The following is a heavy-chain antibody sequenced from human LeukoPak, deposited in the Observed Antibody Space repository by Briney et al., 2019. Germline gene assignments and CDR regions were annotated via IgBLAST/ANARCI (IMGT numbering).Heavy chain of an antibody. CDR3: AKDSGYYDSSGYSYPDY. D-gene: IGHD3-22*01. CDR1: GFTFSSYW. V-gene: IGHV3-74*01. Sequence: PGGSLRLSCAASGFTFSSYWMHWVRQAPGKGLVWVSRINSDGTIIGYADSVKGRFTISRDNSKNTLYLQMNSLRAEDTAVYYCAKDSGYYDSSGYSYPDYWGQGTLVTVSS. CDR2: INSDGTII. J-gene: IGHJ4*02.